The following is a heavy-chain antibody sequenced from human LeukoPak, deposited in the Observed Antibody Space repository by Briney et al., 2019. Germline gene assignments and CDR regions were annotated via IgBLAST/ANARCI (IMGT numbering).Heavy chain of an antibody. D-gene: IGHD5-12*01. CDR1: GGSFSGYY. J-gene: IGHJ4*02. CDR3: ARHFRRRVAMKSPVGLGYFDY. CDR2: INHSGST. Sequence: SETLSLTCAVYGGSFSGYYWSWIRQPPGKGLEWIGEINHSGSTNYNPSLKSRVTISVDTSKNQFSLKLSSVTAADTAVYYCARHFRRRVAMKSPVGLGYFDYWGQGTLVTVSS. V-gene: IGHV4-34*01.